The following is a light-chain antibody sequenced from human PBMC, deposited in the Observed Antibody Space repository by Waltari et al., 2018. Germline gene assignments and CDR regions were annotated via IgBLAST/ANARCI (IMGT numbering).Light chain of an antibody. Sequence: SYALTQPPSVSVSQGQTARIACSGDALPRKYAYWYQNKSGQAPVLVIYEDTKRPSATPERFSGSSSGAVATLTISGAQEEDEADYYCYSTDISGSLWVFGGGTKVTVL. J-gene: IGLJ3*02. V-gene: IGLV3-10*01. CDR2: EDT. CDR1: ALPRKY. CDR3: YSTDISGSLWV.